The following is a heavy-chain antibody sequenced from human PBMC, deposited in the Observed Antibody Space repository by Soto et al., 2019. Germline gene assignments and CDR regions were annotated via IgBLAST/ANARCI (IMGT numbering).Heavy chain of an antibody. V-gene: IGHV1-69*06. CDR1: RGTFSSYA. CDR2: IIPIFGTA. CDR3: ARVGIAAAGRSLFDY. Sequence: QVQLVQSGAEVKKPGSSVKGSYKASRGTFSSYAISWVRQYPGQGLEWMGGIIPIFGTANCAQKFQGRLTITADKSTSTAYMELSSLRSEDTAVYYCARVGIAAAGRSLFDYWGQGTLVTVSS. D-gene: IGHD6-13*01. J-gene: IGHJ4*02.